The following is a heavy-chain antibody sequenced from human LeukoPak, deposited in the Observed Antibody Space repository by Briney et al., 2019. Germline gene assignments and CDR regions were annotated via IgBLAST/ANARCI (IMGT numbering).Heavy chain of an antibody. J-gene: IGHJ6*02. CDR1: GFTFSNYG. CDR3: AKRYCKSATCRSDMDA. CDR2: IQSDGSNT. Sequence: PGGSLRLSCAASGFTFSNYGMHWVRQAPGRGLEWVALIQSDGSNTYSADSVKGRFTISRDNPRNTLHLQMNRLRPEDTAVYYCAKRYCKSATCRSDMDAWGQGTTVIVSS. V-gene: IGHV3-30*02. D-gene: IGHD2-15*01.